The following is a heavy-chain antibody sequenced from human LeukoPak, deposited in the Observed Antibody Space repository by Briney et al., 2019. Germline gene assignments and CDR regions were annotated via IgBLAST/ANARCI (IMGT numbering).Heavy chain of an antibody. CDR1: GFTFSSYA. CDR2: IIDSGDIT. V-gene: IGHV3-23*01. J-gene: IGHJ4*02. D-gene: IGHD3-22*01. CDR3: AKRGVVIRVILVGFHKEAYYFDS. Sequence: PGGSLRLSCEASGFTFSSYAMSWVRQAPGKGLEWVSGIIDSGDITYYANSVKGRFTISRDNPKNTLYLQMNSLRAEDTAVYFCAKRGVVIRVILVGFHKEAYYFDSWGQGALVTVSS.